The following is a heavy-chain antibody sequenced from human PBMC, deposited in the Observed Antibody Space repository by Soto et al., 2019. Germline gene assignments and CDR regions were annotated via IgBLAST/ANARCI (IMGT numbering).Heavy chain of an antibody. CDR3: ARMVRGVAYFDY. CDR1: GGSISSYY. J-gene: IGHJ4*02. CDR2: IYYSGST. D-gene: IGHD3-10*01. V-gene: IGHV4-59*01. Sequence: XGTLALTCTVSGGSISSYYWSWIRQPPGKGLEWIGYIYYSGSTNYNPSLKSRVTISVDTSKNQFSLKLSSVTAADTAVYYCARMVRGVAYFDYWGQGTLVTVSS.